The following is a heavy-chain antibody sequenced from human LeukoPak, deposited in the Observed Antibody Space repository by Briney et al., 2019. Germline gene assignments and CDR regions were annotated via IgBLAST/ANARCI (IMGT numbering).Heavy chain of an antibody. J-gene: IGHJ5*02. CDR2: IYYSGST. D-gene: IGHD3-3*01. V-gene: IGHV4-59*01. Sequence: SETLSLTCTVSGGSISSYYWSWLRQPPGKGLEWIGYIYYSGSTNYNPSLKSRVTISVDTSKNQFSLKPSSVTAADTAVYYCARDHPRPGYDFWSGRPSGLDPWGQGTLVTVSS. CDR3: ARDHPRPGYDFWSGRPSGLDP. CDR1: GGSISSYY.